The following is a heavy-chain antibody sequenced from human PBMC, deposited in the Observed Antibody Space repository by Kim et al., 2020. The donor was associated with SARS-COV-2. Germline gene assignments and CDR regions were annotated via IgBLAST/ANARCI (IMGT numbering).Heavy chain of an antibody. CDR3: ARSLGTLWFGELLIGAFDI. J-gene: IGHJ3*02. Sequence: SETLSLTCTVSGGSISSGGYYWSWIRQHPGKGLEWIGYIYYSGSTYYNPSLKSRVTISVDTSKNQFSLKLSSVTAADTAVYYCARSLGTLWFGELLIGAFDIWGQGTVVTVSS. D-gene: IGHD3-10*01. CDR1: GGSISSGGYY. CDR2: IYYSGST. V-gene: IGHV4-31*03.